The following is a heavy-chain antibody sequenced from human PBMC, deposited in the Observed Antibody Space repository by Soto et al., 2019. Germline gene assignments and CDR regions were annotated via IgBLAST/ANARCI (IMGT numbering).Heavy chain of an antibody. D-gene: IGHD6-19*01. CDR3: ARHAVHSSGFTDD. V-gene: IGHV4-39*01. CDR2: IYYSGST. CDR1: GGSISSSSYY. J-gene: IGHJ4*02. Sequence: PSETLSLTCTVSGGSISSSSYYWGWIRQPPGKGLELIGSIYYSGSTYYNPSLKSRVTISVDTSKNQFSLKLSSVTAADTAVYYCARHAVHSSGFTDDWGKGTLVTVSS.